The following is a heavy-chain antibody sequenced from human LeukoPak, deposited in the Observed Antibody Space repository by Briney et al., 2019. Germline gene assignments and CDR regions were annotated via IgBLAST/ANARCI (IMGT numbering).Heavy chain of an antibody. D-gene: IGHD3-9*01. J-gene: IGHJ3*02. V-gene: IGHV4-39*07. CDR2: IYYSGST. CDR3: ARGYYDILTGYYLGAFDI. CDR1: GGSISSSSYY. Sequence: SETLSLTCTVSGGSISSSSYYWGWIRQPPGKGLEWIGSIYYSGSTYYNPSLKSRVTISVDTSKNQFSLKLSSVTAADTAVYYCARGYYDILTGYYLGAFDIWGQGTMVTVPS.